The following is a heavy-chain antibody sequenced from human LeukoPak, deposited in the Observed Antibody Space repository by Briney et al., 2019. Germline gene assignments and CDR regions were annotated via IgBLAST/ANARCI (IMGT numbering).Heavy chain of an antibody. CDR1: GGSISSYY. CDR3: ARVGLRYGSGSGQFDP. D-gene: IGHD3-10*01. CDR2: IYYSGST. Sequence: SETLSLTCTVSGGSISSYYWSWIRQPPGKGLEWIGYIYYSGSTNYNPSLKGRVTISVDTSKNQFSLKLSSVTAADTAVYYCARVGLRYGSGSGQFDPWGQGTLVTVSS. J-gene: IGHJ5*02. V-gene: IGHV4-59*01.